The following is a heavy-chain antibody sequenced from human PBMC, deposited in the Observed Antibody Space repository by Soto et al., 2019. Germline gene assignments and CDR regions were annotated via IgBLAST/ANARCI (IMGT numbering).Heavy chain of an antibody. CDR2: MQPSTGRT. CDR3: ARGVSAGVDY. D-gene: IGHD1-26*01. Sequence: QVQLVQSGAEVREPGASVKVSCKASGYSFTSLDINWVRQTAGQGLEWMGWMQPSTGRTGYAQKFQGRVTMTRDTSINTAYIELTTLTSDYTAFYYCARGVSAGVDYWGQGTLVTVSS. CDR1: GYSFTSLD. J-gene: IGHJ4*02. V-gene: IGHV1-8*01.